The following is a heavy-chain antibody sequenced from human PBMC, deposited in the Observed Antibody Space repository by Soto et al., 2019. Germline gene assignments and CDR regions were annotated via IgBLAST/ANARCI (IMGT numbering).Heavy chain of an antibody. CDR1: GYTFTSYY. Sequence: GASVKVSCKASGYTFTSYYMHWGRQAPGQGLEWMGIINPSGGSTSYAQKFQGRVTMTRDTSTSTVYMELSSLRSEDTAVYYCARTSMYSSSWPEYFQHWGQGTLVTVSS. CDR3: ARTSMYSSSWPEYFQH. D-gene: IGHD6-13*01. CDR2: INPSGGST. V-gene: IGHV1-46*01. J-gene: IGHJ1*01.